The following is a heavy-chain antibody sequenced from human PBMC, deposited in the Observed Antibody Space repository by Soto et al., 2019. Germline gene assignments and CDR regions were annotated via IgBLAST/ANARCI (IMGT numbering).Heavy chain of an antibody. CDR2: IIHILGIA. V-gene: IGHV1-69*02. J-gene: IGHJ4*02. CDR1: GGTFSSYT. CDR3: TRGSAAGTDY. D-gene: IGHD6-13*01. Sequence: QVQLVQSGAEVKKPVSSVKVSCKASGGTFSSYTISWVRQAPGQGLEWMGRIIHILGIANYAQKFQGRVTITADKSTSTAYMELSSLRSEDTAVYYCTRGSAAGTDYWGQGNLVTVYS.